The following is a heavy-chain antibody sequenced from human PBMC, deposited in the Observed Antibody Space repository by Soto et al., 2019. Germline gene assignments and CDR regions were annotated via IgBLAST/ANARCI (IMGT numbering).Heavy chain of an antibody. CDR2: INAGNGNT. D-gene: IGHD3-22*01. V-gene: IGHV1-3*01. CDR3: ARDPNDSSAYYHHYYYGMDV. J-gene: IGHJ6*02. CDR1: GYTFTSYG. Sequence: GGSLRLSCAASGYTFTSYGIHWVRQAPGQRLEWTGWINAGNGNTKYSEKFQGRVTITRDTSASTAYPELSSLRSEDTAVYYCARDPNDSSAYYHHYYYGMDVWGQGTTVTVSS.